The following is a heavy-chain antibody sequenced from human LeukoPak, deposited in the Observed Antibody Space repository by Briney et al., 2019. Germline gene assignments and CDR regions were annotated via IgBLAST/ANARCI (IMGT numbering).Heavy chain of an antibody. Sequence: GGSLRLSCAASGFTFSSYWMSWVRQAPGKGLEWVANIKQDGSEKYYVDSVKGRSTISRDNAKNSLYLQMNSLRAEDTAVYYCARDRGEDYYYYMDVWGKGTTVTVSS. CDR3: ARDRGEDYYYYMDV. CDR1: GFTFSSYW. CDR2: IKQDGSEK. J-gene: IGHJ6*03. D-gene: IGHD3-10*01. V-gene: IGHV3-7*01.